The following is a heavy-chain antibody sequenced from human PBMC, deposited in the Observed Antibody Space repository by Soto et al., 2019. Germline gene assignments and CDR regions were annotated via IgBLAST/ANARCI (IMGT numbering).Heavy chain of an antibody. D-gene: IGHD7-27*01. CDR2: IGTAGDT. Sequence: EVQLVESGGGLVQPGGSLRLSCAASGFTFSSYDMHWVRQATGKGLEWVSAIGTAGDTYYPGSVKGRFTISREDAKNSLYLQMNSLRAGDTAVYYCARGEPGIVRSYWYFDLWGRGTLVTVSS. CDR1: GFTFSSYD. J-gene: IGHJ2*01. CDR3: ARGEPGIVRSYWYFDL. V-gene: IGHV3-13*04.